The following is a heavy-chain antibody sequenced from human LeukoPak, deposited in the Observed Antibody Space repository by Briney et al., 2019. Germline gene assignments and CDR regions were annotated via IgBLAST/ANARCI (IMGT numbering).Heavy chain of an antibody. D-gene: IGHD6-13*01. J-gene: IGHJ6*02. CDR2: ISWNSGSI. V-gene: IGHV3-9*01. Sequence: GGSLRLSCAASGFTFDVYAMHWVRQAPGKGLEWVSGISWNSGSIGYADSVKGRSTISRDNAKNSLYLQMNSLRAEDTALYYCALAAGRYYYGMDVWGQGTTVTVSS. CDR1: GFTFDVYA. CDR3: ALAAGRYYYGMDV.